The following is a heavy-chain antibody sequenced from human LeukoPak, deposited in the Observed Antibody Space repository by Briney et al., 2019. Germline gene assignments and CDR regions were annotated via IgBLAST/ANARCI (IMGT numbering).Heavy chain of an antibody. J-gene: IGHJ4*02. Sequence: GASVKVSCKASGYTFSSYAISWVRQAPGQGLEWMGWINPNSGGTNYAQKFQGRVTMTRDTSISTAYMELSRLRSDDTAVYYCARDLGGPLDYWGQGTLVTVSS. D-gene: IGHD3-16*01. CDR2: INPNSGGT. CDR3: ARDLGGPLDY. V-gene: IGHV1-2*02. CDR1: GYTFSSYA.